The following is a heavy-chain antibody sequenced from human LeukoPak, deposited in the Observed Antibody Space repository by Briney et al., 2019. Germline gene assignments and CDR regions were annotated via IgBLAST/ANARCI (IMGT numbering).Heavy chain of an antibody. Sequence: PSETLSLTCTVSGGSIISYYSSWIRQPPLKGVESIVYIYYSWSTKSNPSLKSRVTISVDSSKNQFSLKLSSVTAADMVFFFFKQKTAYEITSAGFDYWGQGILVTVSS. V-gene: IGHV4-59*01. J-gene: IGHJ4*02. D-gene: IGHD6-13*01. CDR1: GGSIISYY. CDR2: IYYSWST. CDR3: KQKTAYEITSAGFDY.